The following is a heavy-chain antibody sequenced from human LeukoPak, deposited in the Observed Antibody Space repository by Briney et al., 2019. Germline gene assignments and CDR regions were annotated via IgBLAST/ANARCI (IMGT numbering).Heavy chain of an antibody. CDR2: ISSSGSTI. Sequence: GGSLRLTCAASGFTFSSYAMNWVRQAPGKGLEWVSYISSSGSTIYYADSVKGRFTISRDNAKNSLYLQMNSLRAEDTAVYYCARARRYYYDSSGYYYYYYYMDVWGKGTTVTVSS. D-gene: IGHD3-22*01. J-gene: IGHJ6*03. V-gene: IGHV3-48*03. CDR3: ARARRYYYDSSGYYYYYYYMDV. CDR1: GFTFSSYA.